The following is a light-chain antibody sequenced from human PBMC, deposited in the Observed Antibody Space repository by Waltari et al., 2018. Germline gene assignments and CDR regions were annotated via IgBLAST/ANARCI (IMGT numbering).Light chain of an antibody. J-gene: IGLJ2*01. V-gene: IGLV3-19*01. CDR1: SITNYN. Sequence: SSELPQDPALSVALGQTVRITCPVDSITNYNGSCYKQKPGQATILVMYGQHRRPSGIPDRFSGSNSGDTNYLAITGAQAEDEGDYYYNCRYSSGNLVLFGGGTKMTVL. CDR3: NCRYSSGNLVL. CDR2: GQH.